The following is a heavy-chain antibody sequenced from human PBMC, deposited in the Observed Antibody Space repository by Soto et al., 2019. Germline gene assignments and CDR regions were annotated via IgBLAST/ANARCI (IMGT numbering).Heavy chain of an antibody. D-gene: IGHD6-13*01. CDR2: ISSNSAYR. CDR1: GFTFRSFT. J-gene: IGHJ5*02. CDR3: TRDASRDSSARGWFDP. V-gene: IGHV3-21*01. Sequence: GSLRLSCAASGFTFRSFTMNWVRQAPGKGLEWVSTISSNSAYRYYTDALRGRFTISRDNAKNSLHLQMNSLRAEDTAVYYCTRDASRDSSARGWFDPWGPGTLVTVSS.